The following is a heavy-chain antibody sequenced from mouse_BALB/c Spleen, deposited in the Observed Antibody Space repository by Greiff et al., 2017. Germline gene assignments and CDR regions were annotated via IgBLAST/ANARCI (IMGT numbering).Heavy chain of an antibody. CDR2: IRNKANGYTT. J-gene: IGHJ1*01. D-gene: IGHD1-1*01. V-gene: IGHV7-3*02. Sequence: EVHLVESGGGLVQPGGSLRLSCATSGFTFTDYYMSWVRQPPGKALEWLGFIRNKANGYTTEYSASVKGRFTISRDNSQSILYLQMNTLRAEDSATYYCARPGSSYGYFDVWGAGTTVTVSS. CDR3: ARPGSSYGYFDV. CDR1: GFTFTDYY.